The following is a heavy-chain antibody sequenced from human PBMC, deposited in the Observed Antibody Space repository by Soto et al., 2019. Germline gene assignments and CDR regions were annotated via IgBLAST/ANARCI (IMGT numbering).Heavy chain of an antibody. CDR1: GGSISSYY. CDR2: IYTSGST. CDR3: ARHSRTIFGVVTNWFDP. J-gene: IGHJ5*02. Sequence: PSETLSLTCTVSGGSISSYYWSWIRQPAGKGLEWIGRIYTSGSTNYNPSLKSRVTMSVDTSKNQFSLKLSSVTAADTAVYYCARHSRTIFGVVTNWFDPWGQGTLVTVSS. V-gene: IGHV4-4*07. D-gene: IGHD3-3*01.